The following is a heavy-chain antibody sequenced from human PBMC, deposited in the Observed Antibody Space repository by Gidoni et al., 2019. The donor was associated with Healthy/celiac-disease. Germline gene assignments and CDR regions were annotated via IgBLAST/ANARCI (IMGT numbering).Heavy chain of an antibody. CDR1: GFTFSSYA. CDR2: ISGSGGST. J-gene: IGHJ4*02. CDR3: AKDLYIRPTGPQDY. D-gene: IGHD3-9*01. V-gene: IGHV3-23*01. Sequence: EVQLLESGGGLVQPGGSLRLSCAASGFTFSSYAMRWVRQAPGKGLEWVSAISGSGGSTYYADSVKGRFTISRDNSKNTLYLQMNSLRAEDTAVYYCAKDLYIRPTGPQDYWGQGTLVTVSS.